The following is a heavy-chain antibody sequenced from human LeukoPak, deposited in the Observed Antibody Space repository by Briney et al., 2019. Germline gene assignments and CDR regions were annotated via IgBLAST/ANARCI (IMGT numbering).Heavy chain of an antibody. Sequence: ASAKVSCKASGYTFTSYAMHWVRQAPGQGLEWMGWITPSGGTNYPQKFQGRVAITGDTSITTAYMDLSRLTSDDTAVYYCARDRYGDGFAHFDYWGQGALVTVSS. V-gene: IGHV1-2*02. J-gene: IGHJ4*02. D-gene: IGHD5-24*01. CDR3: ARDRYGDGFAHFDY. CDR2: ITPSGGT. CDR1: GYTFTSYA.